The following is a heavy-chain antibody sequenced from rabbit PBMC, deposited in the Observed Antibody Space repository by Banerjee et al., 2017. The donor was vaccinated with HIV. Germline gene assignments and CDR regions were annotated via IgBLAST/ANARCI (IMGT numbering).Heavy chain of an antibody. CDR1: GIDFSSYYY. Sequence: QSLEESGGGLVKPEGSLTLTCKASGIDFSSYYYIYWVRQAPGKGLEWIACIYTGATGRTYYASWAKGRFTISKPSSTTVTLQMTSLTAADTATYFCARGAGSGYRLDLWGPGTLVTVS. V-gene: IGHV1S40*01. J-gene: IGHJ3*01. CDR3: ARGAGSGYRLDL. CDR2: IYTGATGRT. D-gene: IGHD8-1*01.